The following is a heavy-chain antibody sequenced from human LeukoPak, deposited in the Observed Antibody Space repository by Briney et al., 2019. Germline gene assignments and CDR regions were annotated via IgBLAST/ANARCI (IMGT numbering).Heavy chain of an antibody. CDR2: ISGSGGST. D-gene: IGHD3-10*01. J-gene: IGHJ5*02. V-gene: IGHV3-23*01. CDR1: GFTFSSYA. CDR3: AKDLLRVYYGSGSGWFDP. Sequence: GGSLRLSCAASGFTFSSYAMSWVRQAPGKGLEWVSAISGSGGSTYYADSVKGRFTISRDNSKNTLYLQMNSLRAEDTAVYYCAKDLLRVYYGSGSGWFDPWGQGTLVTVSS.